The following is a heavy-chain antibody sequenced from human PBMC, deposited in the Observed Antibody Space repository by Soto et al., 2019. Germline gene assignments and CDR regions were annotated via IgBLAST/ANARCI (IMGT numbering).Heavy chain of an antibody. J-gene: IGHJ5*01. CDR3: VRSGGCNVNWLDS. CDR2: MNPNSGNT. V-gene: IGHV1-8*01. Sequence: QVQLVQSGAEVKTPGASVKVSCKASGYTFATYDINWVRQAPGQGLEWMGWMNPNSGNTGYAQKFQGRLTMTRDTALSVAHMELSRLGNKDTAVYYCVRSGGCNVNWLDSWGQGTLVTVSA. D-gene: IGHD2-15*01. CDR1: GYTFATYD.